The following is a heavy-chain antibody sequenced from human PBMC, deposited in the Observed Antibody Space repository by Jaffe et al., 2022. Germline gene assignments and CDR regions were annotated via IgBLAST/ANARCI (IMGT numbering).Heavy chain of an antibody. CDR3: ARARRWDVSTYYPRGFDY. CDR2: INQDGGEQ. Sequence: EVRLVESGGGLVQPGGSLRLSCAASGFTLSNYWMSWVRQAPGKGLEWVANINQDGGEQYYVDSVKGRFTISRDIAKKSLYLQMNSLRAEDTAVYYCARARRWDVSTYYPRGFDYWGQGTLVTVSS. J-gene: IGHJ4*02. D-gene: IGHD3-22*01. CDR1: GFTLSNYW. V-gene: IGHV3-7*05.